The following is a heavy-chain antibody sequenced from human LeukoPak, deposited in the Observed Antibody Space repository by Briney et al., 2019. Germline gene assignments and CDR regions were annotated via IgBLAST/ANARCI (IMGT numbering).Heavy chain of an antibody. V-gene: IGHV1-18*01. Sequence: ASVKVSCKASGYTFTSYGISWVRQAPGQGLEWMGWISAYNGNTNYAQKLQGRVTMTTDTSTSTAYMELRSLRSDDTAVYYCARAGIWFGELLSFDYWGQGTLVTVSS. D-gene: IGHD3-10*01. CDR1: GYTFTSYG. CDR2: ISAYNGNT. CDR3: ARAGIWFGELLSFDY. J-gene: IGHJ4*02.